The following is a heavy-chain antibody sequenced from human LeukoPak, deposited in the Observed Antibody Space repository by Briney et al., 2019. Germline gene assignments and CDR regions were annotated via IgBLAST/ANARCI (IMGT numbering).Heavy chain of an antibody. J-gene: IGHJ4*02. Sequence: LPGGSLRFSCAASGFTFSTYAMSWVRQAPGRGLEWVSGICGSGGCTYYADSVKGRFTISRDNSKNSLYLQMNSLRVEDTAVYYCASTPFYDYVWGSYRYRGLFDNWGQGTLVSVSS. CDR2: ICGSGGCT. D-gene: IGHD3-16*02. CDR1: GFTFSTYA. CDR3: ASTPFYDYVWGSYRYRGLFDN. V-gene: IGHV3-23*01.